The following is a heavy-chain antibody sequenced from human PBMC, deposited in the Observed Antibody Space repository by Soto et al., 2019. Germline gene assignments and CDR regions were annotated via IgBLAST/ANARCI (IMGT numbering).Heavy chain of an antibody. D-gene: IGHD3-3*01. V-gene: IGHV3-53*01. J-gene: IGHJ6*02. CDR3: ARGATYYDFWSGHYTSYTYYGMDV. CDR1: EFTVSSNY. Sequence: EVQLVESGGGLIQPGGSLRVSCAASEFTVSSNYMTWVRQAPGKGLEWVSVIDTAGRANYAESVKGRFTNSRDNSKNTFYLQMNSLRVEDTAVYYCARGATYYDFWSGHYTSYTYYGMDVWGQGTTVTVS. CDR2: IDTAGRA.